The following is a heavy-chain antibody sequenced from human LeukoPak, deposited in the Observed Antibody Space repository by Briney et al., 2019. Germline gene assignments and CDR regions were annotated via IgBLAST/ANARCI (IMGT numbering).Heavy chain of an antibody. J-gene: IGHJ6*03. V-gene: IGHV3-9*01. CDR2: ISWNSGSI. Sequence: GGSLRLSCAASGFTFDDYAMHWVRQAPGKGLEWVSGISWNSGSIGYADSVKGRFTISRDNAKNSLYLQMNSLRAEDTAVYYCAKNLREQGVYYYMDVWGKGTMVTVSS. CDR3: AKNLREQGVYYYMDV. D-gene: IGHD1/OR15-1a*01. CDR1: GFTFDDYA.